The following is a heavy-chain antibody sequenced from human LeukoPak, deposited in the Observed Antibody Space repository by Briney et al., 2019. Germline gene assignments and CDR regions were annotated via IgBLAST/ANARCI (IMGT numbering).Heavy chain of an antibody. CDR1: GLTFSGSL. D-gene: IGHD3-22*01. V-gene: IGHV3-73*01. CDR3: TSRGNYDSSYYMDV. Sequence: GGSLRLSCAASGLTFSGSLIHWVRQASGKGLEWVGLVRSKASSYATSYSASVKGRFTISRDDSKNTAYLQMNSLKTEDTAIYYCTSRGNYDSSYYMDVWGKGTTVTVSS. J-gene: IGHJ6*03. CDR2: VRSKASSYAT.